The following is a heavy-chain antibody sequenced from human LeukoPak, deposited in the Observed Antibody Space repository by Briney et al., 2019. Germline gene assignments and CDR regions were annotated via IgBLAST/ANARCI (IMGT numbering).Heavy chain of an antibody. J-gene: IGHJ4*02. Sequence: SETLSLTCTVSGGSISSYYWSWIRQPPGKGLGWIGYIYYSGSTNYNPSLKSRVTISVDTSKNQFSLKLSSVTAADTAVYYCARGTDLNSDYWGQGTLVTVSS. CDR1: GGSISSYY. V-gene: IGHV4-59*01. CDR2: IYYSGST. D-gene: IGHD4-17*01. CDR3: ARGTDLNSDY.